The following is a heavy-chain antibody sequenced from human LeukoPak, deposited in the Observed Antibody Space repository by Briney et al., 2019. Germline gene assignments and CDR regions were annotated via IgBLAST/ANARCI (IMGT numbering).Heavy chain of an antibody. J-gene: IGHJ4*02. CDR1: GFTFTSYW. D-gene: IGHD5-12*01. V-gene: IGHV5-51*01. CDR3: ARQLERFTITHGYFDS. CDR2: IYAGDSDT. Sequence: GESLKISCKGSGFTFTSYWIGWVRQMPGKGLEWMGIIYAGDSDTRYSPSFQGQVTISADKSITTAYLQWSSLKASDTAIYYCARQLERFTITHGYFDSWGQGTLVTVSS.